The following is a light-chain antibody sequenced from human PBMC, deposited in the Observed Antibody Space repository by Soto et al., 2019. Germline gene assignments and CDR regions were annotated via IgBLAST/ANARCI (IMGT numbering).Light chain of an antibody. V-gene: IGLV2-8*01. CDR1: SSDVGGYNY. CDR3: SSYTTTKMPV. Sequence: QSALTQPPSASGSPGQSVTISCTGTSSDVGGYNYVSWYQQHPGKAPKLMIYEVSKRPSGVPDRFSGSKSDNTASLTVSGLQAEDEADYYCSSYTTTKMPVFGGGTKLTVL. CDR2: EVS. J-gene: IGLJ2*01.